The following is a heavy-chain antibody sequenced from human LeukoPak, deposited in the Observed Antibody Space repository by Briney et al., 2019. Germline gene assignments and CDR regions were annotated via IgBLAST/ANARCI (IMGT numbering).Heavy chain of an antibody. CDR1: GNSISSGYY. CDR2: IYHIGST. CDR3: AGQHDSNGYYFY. V-gene: IGHV4-38-2*01. D-gene: IGHD3-22*01. J-gene: IGHJ4*02. Sequence: SETLSLTCAVTGNSISSGYYWGWIRQPPGEGLEWIGSIYHIGSTYYNPSLKSRVTISVDTSKNRFSLKLSSVTAADTAVYYCAGQHDSNGYYFYWGQGTLVTVSS.